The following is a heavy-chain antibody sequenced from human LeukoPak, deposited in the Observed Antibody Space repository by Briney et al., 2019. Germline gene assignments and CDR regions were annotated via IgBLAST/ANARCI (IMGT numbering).Heavy chain of an antibody. V-gene: IGHV3-33*06. J-gene: IGHJ4*02. Sequence: GGSLRLSCAASGFTFRSYAMHWVRQAPGKGLEWVAVIWYDGSNKYYADSVKGRFTISRDDSKNTLYLQMNSLRAEDTAVYYCAKDLNRDIVATTFDYWGQGTLVTVSS. D-gene: IGHD5-12*01. CDR2: IWYDGSNK. CDR1: GFTFRSYA. CDR3: AKDLNRDIVATTFDY.